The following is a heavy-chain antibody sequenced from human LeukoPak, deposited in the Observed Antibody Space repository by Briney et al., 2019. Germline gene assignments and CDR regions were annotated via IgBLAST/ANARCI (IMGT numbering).Heavy chain of an antibody. D-gene: IGHD2-2*02. V-gene: IGHV1-18*01. CDR2: ISAYNGNT. CDR1: GYTFTSYG. CDR3: ARNLGYCSSTSCYTGWFDP. J-gene: IGHJ5*02. Sequence: ASVKVSCEASGYTFTSYGISWVRQAPGQGLEWMGWISAYNGNTNYAQKLQGRVTMTTDTSTSTAYMELRSLRSDDTAVYYCARNLGYCSSTSCYTGWFDPWGQGTLVTVSS.